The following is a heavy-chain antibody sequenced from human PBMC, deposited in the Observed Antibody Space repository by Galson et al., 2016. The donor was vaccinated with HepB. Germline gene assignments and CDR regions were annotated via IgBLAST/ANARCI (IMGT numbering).Heavy chain of an antibody. V-gene: IGHV3-7*04. J-gene: IGHJ4*02. D-gene: IGHD1-26*01. CDR3: ARRMLVGAGFDY. Sequence: SLRLSCAASGFTFSSFWMSWVRQAPGKGLEWVANIHQDGSQRYYGDSVKGRFTVSRDNAKNSLYLHMSSLRVDDTALYYCARRMLVGAGFDYWGQGALVTVSS. CDR1: GFTFSSFW. CDR2: IHQDGSQR.